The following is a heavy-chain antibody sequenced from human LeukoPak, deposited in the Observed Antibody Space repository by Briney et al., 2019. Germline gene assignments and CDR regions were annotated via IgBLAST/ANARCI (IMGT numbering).Heavy chain of an antibody. D-gene: IGHD6-13*01. V-gene: IGHV4-39*07. Sequence: SETLSLTCTVSGGSISSSSYYWGWIRQPPGKGLEWVGTIYYSGSTYYNPSLKSRVTISVDTSKNQFSLKLSSVTAADTAVYYCAREGYSSSLDYWGQGTLVIVSS. CDR1: GGSISSSSYY. CDR2: IYYSGST. CDR3: AREGYSSSLDY. J-gene: IGHJ4*02.